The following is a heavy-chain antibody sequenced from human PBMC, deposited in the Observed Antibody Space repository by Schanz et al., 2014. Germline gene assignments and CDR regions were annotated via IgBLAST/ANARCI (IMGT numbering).Heavy chain of an antibody. CDR2: ISGSGGST. J-gene: IGHJ4*02. CDR3: AGGRAVVTPLDF. V-gene: IGHV3-23*04. D-gene: IGHD2-15*01. Sequence: EVQLVESGGGLVQPGGSLRFSCAASGFTFSSYAMSWVRQAPGKGLEWVSAISGSGGSTYYADSVKGRFTISRDNSKNTLYLQMSSLRTEDTAVYFCAGGRAVVTPLDFWGQGTLVTVSS. CDR1: GFTFSSYA.